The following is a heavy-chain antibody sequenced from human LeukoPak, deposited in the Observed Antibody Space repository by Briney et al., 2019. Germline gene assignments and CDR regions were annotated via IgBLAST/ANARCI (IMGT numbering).Heavy chain of an antibody. CDR2: INPSGGST. D-gene: IGHD2-15*01. CDR1: GYTFTSYY. J-gene: IGHJ5*02. Sequence: ASVKVSCKASGYTFTSYYMHWVRQAPGQGLEWMGIINPSGGSTSYAQKFQGRVTMTRDMSRSTVYMELSSLRSEDTAVYYCARGYCSGGSCFRNWFDPWGQGTLITVSS. V-gene: IGHV1-46*01. CDR3: ARGYCSGGSCFRNWFDP.